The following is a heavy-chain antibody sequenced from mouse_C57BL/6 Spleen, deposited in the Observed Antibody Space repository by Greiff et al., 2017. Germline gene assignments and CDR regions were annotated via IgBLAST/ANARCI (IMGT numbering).Heavy chain of an antibody. D-gene: IGHD2-1*01. J-gene: IGHJ2*01. V-gene: IGHV5-16*01. CDR3: AREEINYAYYFDY. CDR1: GFTFSDYS. Sequence: EVQLVESEGGLVQPGSSMKLSCTASGFTFSDYSLAWVRQVPDKGLEWVANINSDGSSTYYLDSLKSRFIISRDNATNILYLQMSSLKSEDTATYYCAREEINYAYYFDYWGQGTTLTVSS. CDR2: INSDGSST.